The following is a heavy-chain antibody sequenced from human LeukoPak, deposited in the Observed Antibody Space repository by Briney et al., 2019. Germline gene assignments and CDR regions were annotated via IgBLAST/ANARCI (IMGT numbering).Heavy chain of an antibody. J-gene: IGHJ4*02. CDR3: ARPRGRYFDWLLNNFDY. D-gene: IGHD3-9*01. CDR1: GYTFTGYY. Sequence: ASVKVSCKASGYTFTGYYMHWVRQAPGQGLEWMGWINPNSGGTNYAQKFQGRVTMTRDTSISTAYTELSRLRSDDTAVYYCARPRGRYFDWLLNNFDYWGQGTLVTVSS. V-gene: IGHV1-2*02. CDR2: INPNSGGT.